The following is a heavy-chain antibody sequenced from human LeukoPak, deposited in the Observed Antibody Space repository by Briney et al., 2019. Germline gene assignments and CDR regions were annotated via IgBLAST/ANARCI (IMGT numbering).Heavy chain of an antibody. J-gene: IGHJ5*02. CDR3: ARDDGDKDWFDP. D-gene: IGHD4-17*01. CDR2: INPNSSGT. CDR1: GYTFTGYY. Sequence: ASVKVSCKASGYTFTGYYMHWVRQAPGQGLEWMGWINPNSSGTNYAQKFQGRVTITADESTSTAYMELSSLRSEDTAVYYCARDDGDKDWFDPWGQGTLVTVSS. V-gene: IGHV1-2*02.